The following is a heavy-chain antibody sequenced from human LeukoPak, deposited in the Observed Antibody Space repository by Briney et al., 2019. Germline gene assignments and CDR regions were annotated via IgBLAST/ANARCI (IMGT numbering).Heavy chain of an antibody. J-gene: IGHJ4*02. Sequence: MPSETLSLTCTVSGASISSGDYYWTWIRQPPGKGLEWIGYIYYSGSTYYNPSLKSRLTISVDTSKNQFSLKLSSVTAADTAVYYCARVLQLGYFDYWGQGTLVTVSS. CDR1: GASISSGDYY. CDR3: ARVLQLGYFDY. CDR2: IYYSGST. V-gene: IGHV4-30-4*01. D-gene: IGHD1-1*01.